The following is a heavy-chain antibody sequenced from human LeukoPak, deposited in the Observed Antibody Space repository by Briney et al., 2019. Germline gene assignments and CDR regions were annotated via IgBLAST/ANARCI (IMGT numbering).Heavy chain of an antibody. Sequence: SQTLSLTCTVPGGSISSGDYYWTWIRQPPGKGLEWIGFIYYNGSTYHNPSLKSRVTMSVEASKNQLSLKVSSVTAADTAVYYCARAWRITMVRGVVASWGLGTLVTVSS. D-gene: IGHD3-10*01. V-gene: IGHV4-30-4*01. CDR2: IYYNGST. J-gene: IGHJ5*01. CDR1: GGSISSGDYY. CDR3: ARAWRITMVRGVVAS.